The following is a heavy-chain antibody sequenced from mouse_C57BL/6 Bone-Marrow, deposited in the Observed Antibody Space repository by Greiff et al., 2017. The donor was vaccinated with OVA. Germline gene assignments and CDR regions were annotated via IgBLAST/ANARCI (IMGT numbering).Heavy chain of an antibody. CDR2: IDPSDSYT. Sequence: QVQLQQPGAELVMPGASVKLSCKASGYTFTSYWMHWVKQRPGPGLEWIGEIDPSDSYTNYNQKFKGKSTLTVDKSSSTAYMQLSSLTSEDSAVYYCARSSQTAQATYYAMDYWGQGTSVTVSS. J-gene: IGHJ4*01. CDR1: GYTFTSYW. V-gene: IGHV1-69*01. CDR3: ARSSQTAQATYYAMDY. D-gene: IGHD3-2*02.